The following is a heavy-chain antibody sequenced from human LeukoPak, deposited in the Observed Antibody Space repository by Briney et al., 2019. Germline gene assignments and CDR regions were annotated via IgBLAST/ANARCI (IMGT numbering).Heavy chain of an antibody. D-gene: IGHD2-2*01. V-gene: IGHV1-2*02. Sequence: GASVKVSCKASGYTFTGYYMHWVRQAPGQGLEWMGWINPNSGGTNYAQKFQGRVTMTRDTSISTAYMELSRLRSDDTAVYYCARDRCSSSTSCYLRPKMDVWGKGTTVTVSS. CDR2: INPNSGGT. CDR3: ARDRCSSSTSCYLRPKMDV. J-gene: IGHJ6*04. CDR1: GYTFTGYY.